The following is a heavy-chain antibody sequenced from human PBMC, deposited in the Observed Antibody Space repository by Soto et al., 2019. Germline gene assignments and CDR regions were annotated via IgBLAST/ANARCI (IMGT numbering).Heavy chain of an antibody. CDR1: GGSISSGGYY. V-gene: IGHV4-31*03. Sequence: PSETLSLTCTVSGGSISSGGYYWSWIRQHPGKGLEWIGYIYYSGSTYYNPSLKSRVTISVDTSKNQFSLKLSSVTAADTAVYYCARVRYFDWLLGYWGQGALVIVSS. D-gene: IGHD3-9*01. CDR3: ARVRYFDWLLGY. J-gene: IGHJ4*02. CDR2: IYYSGST.